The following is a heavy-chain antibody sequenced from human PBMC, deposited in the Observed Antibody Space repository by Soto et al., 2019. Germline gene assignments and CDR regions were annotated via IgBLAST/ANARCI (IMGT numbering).Heavy chain of an antibody. V-gene: IGHV4-59*01. D-gene: IGHD2-2*01. CDR2: IYYSGST. CDR1: GGSISSYY. CDR3: ARGYCSSTSCSPLGHGMDV. J-gene: IGHJ6*02. Sequence: SETLSLTCTVSGGSISSYYLSWIRQPPGKGLEWIGYIYYSGSTNYNPSLKSRVTISVDTSKNQFSLKLSSVTAADTAVYYCARGYCSSTSCSPLGHGMDVWGQGTTVTVSS.